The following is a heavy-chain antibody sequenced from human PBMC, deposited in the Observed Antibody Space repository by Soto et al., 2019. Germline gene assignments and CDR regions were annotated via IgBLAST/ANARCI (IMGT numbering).Heavy chain of an antibody. D-gene: IGHD2-21*02. J-gene: IGHJ4*02. CDR2: IIPIFGTA. CDR1: GGTFSSHA. Sequence: GASVKVSCKASGGTFSSHAISWVRQAPGQGLEWMGGIIPIFGTANYAQKFQGRGTITADESTSTAYIELSSLRSEDTAVYYCASCGGDCYSPYYFDYWGQRTLVTVSS. V-gene: IGHV1-69*13. CDR3: ASCGGDCYSPYYFDY.